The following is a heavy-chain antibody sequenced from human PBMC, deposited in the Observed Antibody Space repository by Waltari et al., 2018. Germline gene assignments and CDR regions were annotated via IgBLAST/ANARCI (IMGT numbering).Heavy chain of an antibody. D-gene: IGHD6-19*01. V-gene: IGHV1-24*01. CDR1: GYTLTELS. CDR3: ARVSTSPASSGWPAVFDY. J-gene: IGHJ4*02. Sequence: QVQLVQSGAEVKKPGASVKVSCKVSGYTLTELSMPWVRQAPGKGLEWMGGFDPEDGETIYAQKFQGRVTMTEDTSTDTAYMELSSLRSEDTAVYYCARVSTSPASSGWPAVFDYWGQGTLVTVSS. CDR2: FDPEDGET.